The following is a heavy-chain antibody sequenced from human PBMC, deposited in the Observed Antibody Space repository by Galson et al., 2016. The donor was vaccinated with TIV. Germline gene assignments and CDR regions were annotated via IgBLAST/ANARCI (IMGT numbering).Heavy chain of an antibody. CDR2: ISAGGGRT. J-gene: IGHJ4*02. CDR3: AKMDSSGFDYVRRFDF. CDR1: GFTFSSFA. Sequence: SLRLSCAASGFTFSSFAMSWVRQAPGKALEWVSGISAGGGRTNYADSVKGRFTISRDNPKNTLYLQMSSLRAEDTAVYFCAKMDSSGFDYVRRFDFWGQGTLATVS. D-gene: IGHD3-22*01. V-gene: IGHV3-23*01.